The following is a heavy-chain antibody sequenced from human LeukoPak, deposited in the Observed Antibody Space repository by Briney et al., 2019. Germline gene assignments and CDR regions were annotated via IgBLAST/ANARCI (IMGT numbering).Heavy chain of an antibody. V-gene: IGHV1-2*02. Sequence: ASVKVSCKASGYSFTVYYMHWVRQAPGQGLEWMGCINPNSGGTDYAQKFQGRVTMTRDTSISTAYMELSRLTSDDTAVYYCAGLSGYDPYYFDYWGQGTLVAVSS. J-gene: IGHJ4*02. CDR1: GYSFTVYY. D-gene: IGHD5-12*01. CDR2: INPNSGGT. CDR3: AGLSGYDPYYFDY.